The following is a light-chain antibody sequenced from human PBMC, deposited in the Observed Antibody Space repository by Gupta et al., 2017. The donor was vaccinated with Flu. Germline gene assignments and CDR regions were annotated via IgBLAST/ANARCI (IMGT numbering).Light chain of an antibody. CDR1: QSIGSG. J-gene: IGKJ2*01. CDR2: YAS. V-gene: IGKV6-21*01. CDR3: QQSSGLPYT. Sequence: PDFQSVTPKEKVTITCRARQSIGSGLHWYQQKLDQSPKLLIKYASQSVSGVPSRFSGSGSGTDFTLTINSLEAEDAATYYCQQSSGLPYTFGQGTKLEI.